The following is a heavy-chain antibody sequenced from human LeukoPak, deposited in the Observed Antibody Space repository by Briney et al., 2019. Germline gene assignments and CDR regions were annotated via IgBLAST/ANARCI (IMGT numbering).Heavy chain of an antibody. J-gene: IGHJ4*02. CDR3: ARDKGYYYDSSGYYYGSHFGY. D-gene: IGHD3-22*01. CDR1: GFTFSSYS. Sequence: GGSLRLSCAASGFTFSSYSMNWVRQAPGKGLEWVSSISSSSSYIYYADSVKGRFTISRDNAKNSLYLQMNSLRAEDTAVYYCARDKGYYYDSSGYYYGSHFGYWGQGTLVTVSS. CDR2: ISSSSSYI. V-gene: IGHV3-21*01.